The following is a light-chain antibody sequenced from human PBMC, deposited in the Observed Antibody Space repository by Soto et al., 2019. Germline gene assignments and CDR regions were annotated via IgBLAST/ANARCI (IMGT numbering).Light chain of an antibody. CDR3: QHYNSYSEA. CDR2: DAS. CDR1: QSVVTF. J-gene: IGKJ1*01. V-gene: IGKV3-11*01. Sequence: EIVLTQYPATLSLSPGERATLSCRASQSVVTFFAWDQQKPGQAPRLLSCDASNRATGIPARFSGSGSGTDFTLTISSLQPDDFATYYCQHYNSYSEAFGQGTKVDIK.